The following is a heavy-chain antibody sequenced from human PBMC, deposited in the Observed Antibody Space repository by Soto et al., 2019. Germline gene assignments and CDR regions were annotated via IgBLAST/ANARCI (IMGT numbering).Heavy chain of an antibody. CDR1: GASISSGGHY. J-gene: IGHJ4*02. CDR2: IYYSGST. Sequence: QVQLQESGPGLVKPSQTLSLTCTVSGASISSGGHYWSWIRQHPGKGPEWIGYIYYSGSTYYNPSLESRVTISVDTSKNQFSLKLSSVTAADTAVYYCAREHEENGQIYWGQGSLVTVSS. V-gene: IGHV4-31*03. CDR3: AREHEENGQIY.